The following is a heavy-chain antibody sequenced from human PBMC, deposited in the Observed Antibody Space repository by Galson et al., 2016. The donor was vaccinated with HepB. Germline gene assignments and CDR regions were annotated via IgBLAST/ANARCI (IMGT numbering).Heavy chain of an antibody. CDR1: GGTFNTYA. V-gene: IGHV1-69*13. CDR2: IIPIFGTA. CDR3: VRGVGFGELLPLDY. J-gene: IGHJ4*02. Sequence: SVKVSCKASGGTFNTYAISWVRQAPGLGLEWMGGIIPIFGTANYAQKFQGRVTITADESTSTAYMELSSLRSEDSAVYYCVRGVGFGELLPLDYWGQGTLVTVSS. D-gene: IGHD3-10*01.